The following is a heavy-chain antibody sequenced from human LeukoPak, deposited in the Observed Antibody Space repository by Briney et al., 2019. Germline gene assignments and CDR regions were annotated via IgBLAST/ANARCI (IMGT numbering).Heavy chain of an antibody. CDR1: GYTFTGYH. J-gene: IGHJ4*02. CDR3: ARDLVGAKRD. D-gene: IGHD1-26*01. V-gene: IGHV1-2*06. CDR2: INPYSGDT. Sequence: ASVKVSCKASGYTFTGYHIHWVRQAPGQGLEWMGRINPYSGDTNFAQKFQGRVTMTRDTSISTAYMELSRLRSDDTAVYYCARDLVGAKRDWGQGTLVTVSS.